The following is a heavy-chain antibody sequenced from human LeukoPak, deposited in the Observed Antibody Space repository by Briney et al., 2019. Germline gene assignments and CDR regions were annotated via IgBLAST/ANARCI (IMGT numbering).Heavy chain of an antibody. CDR2: IPWNGGTT. CDR1: GFTFGDYP. Sequence: GGSLRLSCTASGFTFGDYPWNWVRQVPGKGLEWVAFIPWNGGTTYYADSVKGRFTVSRDNSKHSLYLQMNNLRTEDTAFYYCAKDICTRTSCHYYFDSCGQGTLVTVSS. J-gene: IGHJ4*02. CDR3: AKDICTRTSCHYYFDS. D-gene: IGHD2-2*01. V-gene: IGHV3-43*01.